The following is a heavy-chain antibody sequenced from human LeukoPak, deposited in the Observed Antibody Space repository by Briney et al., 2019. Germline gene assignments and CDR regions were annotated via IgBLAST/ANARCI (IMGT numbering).Heavy chain of an antibody. J-gene: IGHJ4*02. CDR3: ARLLLPMYYFDY. CDR2: ISGAGGRT. V-gene: IGHV3-23*01. Sequence: GGSLRLSCAASGFSFTNYAMSRVRRAPGKGLEWVSGISGAGGRTYYADSVKGRFTISRDNSKNTLYLQTNSLRAEDTAVYYCARLLLPMYYFDYWGQGTLVTVSS. D-gene: IGHD2-15*01. CDR1: GFSFTNYA.